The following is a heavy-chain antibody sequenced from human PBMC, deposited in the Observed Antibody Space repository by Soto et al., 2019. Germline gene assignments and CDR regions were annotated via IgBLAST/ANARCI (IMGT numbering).Heavy chain of an antibody. J-gene: IGHJ4*02. CDR1: GGSVSSGTYY. Sequence: QVQLQESGPGLVKPSETLSLTCTVSGGSVSSGTYYWSWIRQPPGKGLEWIGYIYYSGSTNYNPSPKSRVPISVDTSKNQFSLKLRSVTAADTAVYYCASYSSGWYDVSYWGQGTLVTVSS. V-gene: IGHV4-61*01. D-gene: IGHD6-19*01. CDR3: ASYSSGWYDVSY. CDR2: IYYSGST.